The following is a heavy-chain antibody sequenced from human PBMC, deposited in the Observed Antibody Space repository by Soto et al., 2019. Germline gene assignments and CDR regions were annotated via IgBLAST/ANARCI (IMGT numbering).Heavy chain of an antibody. CDR1: GGSISSYH. D-gene: IGHD1-26*01. CDR2: VFYTGST. J-gene: IGHJ5*02. V-gene: IGHV4-59*01. Sequence: SETLSLTCTVSGGSISSYHWSWIRQSPGKGLEWIGYVFYTGSTKYNPALKRRVAISVDTSKNQFSLKLSSVSAADTGLYYCARSYSGTFYGYDTWGQGILVTVSS. CDR3: ARSYSGTFYGYDT.